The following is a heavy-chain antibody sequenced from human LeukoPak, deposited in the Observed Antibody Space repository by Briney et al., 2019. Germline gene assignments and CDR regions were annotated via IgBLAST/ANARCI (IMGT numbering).Heavy chain of an antibody. CDR1: GGSFSGYY. V-gene: IGHV4-34*01. CDR2: INHSGST. D-gene: IGHD4-17*01. J-gene: IGHJ4*02. Sequence: PSETLSLTYAVYGGSFSGYYWSWIRQPPGKGLEWIGEINHSGSTNYNPSLKSRVTISVDTSKNQLSLKLSSVTAADTAVYYCARASTTVTTNRDFDYWGQGTLVTVSS. CDR3: ARASTTVTTNRDFDY.